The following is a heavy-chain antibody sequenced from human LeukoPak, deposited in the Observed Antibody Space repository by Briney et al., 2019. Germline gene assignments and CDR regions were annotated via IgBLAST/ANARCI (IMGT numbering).Heavy chain of an antibody. CDR2: IYYSGST. Sequence: ASETLSLTCTVSGGSISSDSYYWAWIRQPPGKGLEWIASIYYSGSTYYNPSLKSRVTISVDTSRDQFSLKLSSVTAADTAVYYCASLAVAGLSEGYWGQGTLVIVSS. J-gene: IGHJ4*02. CDR1: GGSISSDSYY. CDR3: ASLAVAGLSEGY. V-gene: IGHV4-39*01. D-gene: IGHD6-19*01.